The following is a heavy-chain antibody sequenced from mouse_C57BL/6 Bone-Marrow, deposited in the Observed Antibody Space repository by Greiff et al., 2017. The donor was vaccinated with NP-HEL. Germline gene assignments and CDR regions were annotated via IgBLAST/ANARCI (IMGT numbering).Heavy chain of an antibody. Sequence: QVQLQQSGAELARPGASVKLSCKASGYTFTSYGISWVKQRTGQGLEWIGEIYPRSGNTYYNEKFKGKATLTADKSSSTAYMELRSLTSEDSAGYFCAREGAITTVGPWFAYGGQGTLVTVSA. CDR1: GYTFTSYG. V-gene: IGHV1-81*01. J-gene: IGHJ3*01. CDR3: AREGAITTVGPWFAY. D-gene: IGHD1-1*01. CDR2: IYPRSGNT.